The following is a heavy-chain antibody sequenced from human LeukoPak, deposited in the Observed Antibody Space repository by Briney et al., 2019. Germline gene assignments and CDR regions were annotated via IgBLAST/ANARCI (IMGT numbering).Heavy chain of an antibody. CDR1: GFIFSNYG. CDR2: ISSDGGTD. CDR3: AELGITMIGGV. V-gene: IGHV3-30*18. D-gene: IGHD3-10*02. J-gene: IGHJ6*04. Sequence: GRSLRLSCEASGFIFSNYGMHWVRQAPGKGLEWVAVISSDGGTDYYADPVKDRFTISRDNAKNSLYLQMNSLRAEDTAVYYCAELGITMIGGVWGKGTTVTISS.